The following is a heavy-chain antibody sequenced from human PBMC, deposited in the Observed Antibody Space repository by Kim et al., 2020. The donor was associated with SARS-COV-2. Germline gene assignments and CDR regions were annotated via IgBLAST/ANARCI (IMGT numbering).Heavy chain of an antibody. V-gene: IGHV3-74*01. D-gene: IGHD3-9*01. CDR3: ARVDSTGHSLGIGY. J-gene: IGHJ4*02. Sequence: DADTMGRRFTISRDNAKNTLYLQMNKLRAEDTAVYYCARVDSTGHSLGIGYGGQGTLVTVSS.